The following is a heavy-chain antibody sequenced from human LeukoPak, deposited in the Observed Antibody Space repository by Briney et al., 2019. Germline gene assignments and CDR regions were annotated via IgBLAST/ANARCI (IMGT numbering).Heavy chain of an antibody. CDR2: ISGSGDTT. CDR3: AKDGASRQYSSSWYKVYYFDY. CDR1: GFTFSNYA. V-gene: IGHV3-23*01. D-gene: IGHD6-13*01. Sequence: PGGTLRLSCAASGFTFSNYAMSWVRQPPGKGLEWVSLISGSGDTTYYADSVKGRFTISRDNSKNTLYLQMNSLRAEDTAVYYCAKDGASRQYSSSWYKVYYFDYWGQGTLVTVSS. J-gene: IGHJ4*02.